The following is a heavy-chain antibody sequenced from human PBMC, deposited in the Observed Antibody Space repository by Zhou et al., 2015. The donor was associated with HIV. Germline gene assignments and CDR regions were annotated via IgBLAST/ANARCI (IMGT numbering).Heavy chain of an antibody. CDR1: GYTFTSSD. J-gene: IGHJ3*02. CDR3: ARGNPLGIKGYGDYGVPHAFDI. V-gene: IGHV1-8*01. CDR2: MNPNSGNT. Sequence: QVQLVQSGAEVKKPGASVKVSCKASGYTFTSSDLNWVRQAAGQGLEWMGWMNPNSGNTGYAQKFQGRVTMTRNTSISTAYMELSSLRSEDTAVYYCARGNPLGIKGYGDYGVPHAFDIWGQGTMVTVSS. D-gene: IGHD4-17*01.